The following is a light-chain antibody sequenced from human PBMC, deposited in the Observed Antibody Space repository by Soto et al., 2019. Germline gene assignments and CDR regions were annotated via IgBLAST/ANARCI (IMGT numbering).Light chain of an antibody. CDR1: SSDIGASNF. Sequence: QSVLAQPPSVSGSPGQSITVSCTGTSSDIGASNFVSWYQHLPARAPKVIIFDATNRPSGVSNRFSGSKSGITASLTISCLKADDEAEYFGISYKTVDTFLFGTGTKV. J-gene: IGLJ1*01. CDR3: ISYKTVDTFL. CDR2: DAT. V-gene: IGLV2-14*03.